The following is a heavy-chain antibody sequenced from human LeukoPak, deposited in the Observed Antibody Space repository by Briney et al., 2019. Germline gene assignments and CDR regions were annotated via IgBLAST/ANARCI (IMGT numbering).Heavy chain of an antibody. D-gene: IGHD2-2*02. J-gene: IGHJ4*02. CDR3: AKRGRYCSSTSCYTLLYYFDY. Sequence: GGSLRLSCAASGFTFSSYAMSWVRQAPGKGLEWVSAISGSGGSTYYADSVKGRFTISRDNSKNTLYLQMNSLRAEDTAVYYRAKRGRYCSSTSCYTLLYYFDYWGQGTLVTVSS. V-gene: IGHV3-23*01. CDR1: GFTFSSYA. CDR2: ISGSGGST.